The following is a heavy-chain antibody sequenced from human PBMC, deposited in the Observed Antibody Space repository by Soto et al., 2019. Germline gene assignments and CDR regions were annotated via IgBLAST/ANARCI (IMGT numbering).Heavy chain of an antibody. CDR1: GYTFSNYD. Sequence: QVQLVQSGAELKKPGASVKVSCKASGYTFSNYDMNWVRQATGQGPEWIGWVNPNNGDTGYAQKFQGRVTLTTDISTPTAYMKQSSLRSEDTAIYYCAKVSRKGSAIDFDYWGQGTLITVSS. V-gene: IGHV1-8*01. J-gene: IGHJ4*02. CDR2: VNPNNGDT. CDR3: AKVSRKGSAIDFDY. D-gene: IGHD3-10*01.